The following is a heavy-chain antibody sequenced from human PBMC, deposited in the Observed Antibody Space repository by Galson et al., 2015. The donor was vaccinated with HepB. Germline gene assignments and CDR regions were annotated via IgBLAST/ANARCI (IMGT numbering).Heavy chain of an antibody. J-gene: IGHJ1*01. D-gene: IGHD3-22*01. CDR2: IIPIFGTT. V-gene: IGHV1-69*13. CDR3: AREKYYYDSSGYYGHYFQH. CDR1: XGTXXXYA. Sequence: SVXVSCKAXXGTXXXYAISWVRQXPGQGLEWMGGIIPIFGTTNYAQKFQXXVTITADESTSTAYMELSSLRSEDTAVYYCAREKYYYDSSGYYGHYFQHWGQGTLVTVSS.